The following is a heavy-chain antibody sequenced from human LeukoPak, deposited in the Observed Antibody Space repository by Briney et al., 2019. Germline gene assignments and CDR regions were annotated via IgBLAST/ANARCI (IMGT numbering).Heavy chain of an antibody. Sequence: ASVKVXXXXSGYTFXXXXXXXVRQAPGQXXXXXXXXNPSGTGXSXAXKFXGXVXXXXDTSTSTAYMELSSLRSDDTAVYYCARGPLIGGDNWFDPWGQGTLVTVSS. D-gene: IGHD3-16*02. CDR3: ARGPLIGGDNWFDP. J-gene: IGHJ5*02. V-gene: IGHV1-46*01. CDR2: XNPSGTGX. CDR1: GYTFXXXX.